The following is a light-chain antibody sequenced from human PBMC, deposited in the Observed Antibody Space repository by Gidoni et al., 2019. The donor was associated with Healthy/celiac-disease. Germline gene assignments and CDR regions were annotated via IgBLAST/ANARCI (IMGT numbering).Light chain of an antibody. J-gene: IGKJ4*01. CDR3: QQSDSTPLT. CDR1: QSISSY. V-gene: IGKV1-39*01. Sequence: DIQMTQSPSSLSASVGDRVNITCRASQSISSYLNWYQQKPGKAPNLLIYAASSLQIGVPSRFSGSGSGTDFTLTISSLQPEDVATYYCQQSDSTPLTFGGGTKVEIK. CDR2: AAS.